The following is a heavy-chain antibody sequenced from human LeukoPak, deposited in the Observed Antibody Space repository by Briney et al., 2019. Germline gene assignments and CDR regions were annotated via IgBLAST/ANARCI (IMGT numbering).Heavy chain of an antibody. Sequence: SVKVSCKASGGTFTTYEINWVRQAPGQGLEWMGRIIPIFGTAKYAQKFQGRVTITADDSTTTSYMELSSLRPDDMAVYYCARIGGAYGVLVYWGQGTLVTVSS. J-gene: IGHJ4*02. CDR3: ARIGGAYGVLVY. CDR2: IIPIFGTA. V-gene: IGHV1-69*13. D-gene: IGHD3-16*01. CDR1: GGTFTTYE.